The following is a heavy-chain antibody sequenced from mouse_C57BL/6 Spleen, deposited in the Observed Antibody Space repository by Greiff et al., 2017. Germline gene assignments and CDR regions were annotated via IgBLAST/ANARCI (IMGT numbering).Heavy chain of an antibody. J-gene: IGHJ4*01. CDR1: GFTFSDYG. D-gene: IGHD1-1*01. Sequence: EVKLMESGGGLVKPGGSLKLSCAASGFTFSDYGMHWVRQAPEKGLEWVAYISSGSSTIYYADTVKGRFTIARDNAKNTLFLQMTSLRSEDTAMYYCASGSSYGYFYAMDYWGQGTSVTVSS. CDR3: ASGSSYGYFYAMDY. V-gene: IGHV5-17*01. CDR2: ISSGSSTI.